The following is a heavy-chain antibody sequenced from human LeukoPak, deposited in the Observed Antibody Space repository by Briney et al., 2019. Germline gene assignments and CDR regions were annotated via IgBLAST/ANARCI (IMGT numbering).Heavy chain of an antibody. Sequence: GGSLRLSCAASGFSFSNTWMNWVRQAPGKGLEWVSAITGSGGNTYYADSVKGRFTISRDNSKNTLYLQMNSLRAEDTAVYYCAKAEGTAAAYGWFDYWGQGTLVTVSS. V-gene: IGHV3-23*01. CDR3: AKAEGTAAAYGWFDY. CDR2: ITGSGGNT. D-gene: IGHD6-13*01. J-gene: IGHJ4*02. CDR1: GFSFSNTW.